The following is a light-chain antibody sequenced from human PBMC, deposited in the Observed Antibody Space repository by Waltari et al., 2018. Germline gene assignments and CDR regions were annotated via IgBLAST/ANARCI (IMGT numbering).Light chain of an antibody. J-gene: IGKJ4*01. CDR1: QSVSNF. V-gene: IGKV3-11*01. Sequence: VLTQSPATLSLSPGERATLPCRASQSVSNFLAWYQQKPGQAPRLLIYEAAQRATGIPARFSGSGSGTDFTLTISNLEPEDVAIYYCQQRANWPPLTFGGGTKVEIK. CDR2: EAA. CDR3: QQRANWPPLT.